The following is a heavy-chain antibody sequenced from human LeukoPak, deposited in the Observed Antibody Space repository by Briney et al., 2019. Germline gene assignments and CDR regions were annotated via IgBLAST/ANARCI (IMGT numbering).Heavy chain of an antibody. D-gene: IGHD2-21*02. J-gene: IGHJ6*02. CDR2: ISGSGGST. CDR1: GFTFSSYA. V-gene: IGHV3-23*01. Sequence: AGGSLRLSCAASGFTFSSYAMSWVRQAPGKGLEWVSAISGSGGSTYYADSVKGRFTISRDNSKNTLYLQMNSLRAEDTAVYYCAKDLAYCGGDCYSYYYYGMDVWGQGTTVTVSS. CDR3: AKDLAYCGGDCYSYYYYGMDV.